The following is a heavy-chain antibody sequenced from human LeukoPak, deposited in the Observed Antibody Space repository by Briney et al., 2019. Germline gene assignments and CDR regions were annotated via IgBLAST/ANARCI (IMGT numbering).Heavy chain of an antibody. CDR1: GFTFSSYS. Sequence: GGSLRLSCAASGFTFSSYSMNWVRQAPGKGLEWVSSISSSSSYIYYADSVKGRFTITRDNAKNSLYLQMHSLRAEDTAVYYCASTPGGDYADYWGQGTLVTVSS. CDR3: ASTPGGDYADY. J-gene: IGHJ4*02. CDR2: ISSSSSYI. V-gene: IGHV3-21*01. D-gene: IGHD4-17*01.